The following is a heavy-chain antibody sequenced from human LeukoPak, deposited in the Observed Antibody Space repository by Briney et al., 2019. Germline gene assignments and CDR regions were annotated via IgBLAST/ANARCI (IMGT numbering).Heavy chain of an antibody. CDR3: ARGGRFTIFGWLGWFDP. CDR1: GGSISSSSYY. Sequence: SETLSLTCTVSGGSISSSSYYWDWIRQPPGKGLEWIGSIYYSGSTYYNPSLKSRVTISVDTSKNQFSLKLSSVTAADTAVYYCARGGRFTIFGWLGWFDPWGQGTLVTVSS. D-gene: IGHD3-3*01. CDR2: IYYSGST. V-gene: IGHV4-39*07. J-gene: IGHJ5*02.